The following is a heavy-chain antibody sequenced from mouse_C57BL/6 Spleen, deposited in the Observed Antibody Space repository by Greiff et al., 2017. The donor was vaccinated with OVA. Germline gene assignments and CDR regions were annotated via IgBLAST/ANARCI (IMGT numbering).Heavy chain of an antibody. D-gene: IGHD1-1*01. Sequence: VKLVESGAELVRPGTSVKMSCKASGYTFTNYWIGWAKQRPGHGLEWIGDIYPGGGYTNYNEKFKGKATLTADKSSSTAYMQFSSLTSEDSAIYYGTRRGYYGSSPHFDYWGQGTTLTVSS. CDR3: TRRGYYGSSPHFDY. J-gene: IGHJ2*01. V-gene: IGHV1-63*01. CDR2: IYPGGGYT. CDR1: GYTFTNYW.